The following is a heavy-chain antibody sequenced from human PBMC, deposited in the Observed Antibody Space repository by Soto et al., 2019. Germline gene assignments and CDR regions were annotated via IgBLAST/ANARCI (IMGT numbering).Heavy chain of an antibody. Sequence: LSLTCAVFGGSFNGYSWSWIRQPPGKGLEWIGGISHSGITNYNPSLKSRVPISVDTSKNQFSLKLISVTAADTAVYYCARGSTFRGVFDIWGQGTMVTVSS. V-gene: IGHV4-34*01. D-gene: IGHD3-16*01. CDR2: ISHSGIT. CDR3: ARGSTFRGVFDI. J-gene: IGHJ3*02. CDR1: GGSFNGYS.